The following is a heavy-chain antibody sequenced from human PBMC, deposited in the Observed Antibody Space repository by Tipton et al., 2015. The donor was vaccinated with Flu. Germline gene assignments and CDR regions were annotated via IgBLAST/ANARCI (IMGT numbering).Heavy chain of an antibody. CDR3: ARDDYSNYFYYYYGMDV. CDR1: GYIFTNYG. Sequence: QLVQSGGEVKKPGASVKVSCKASGYIFTNYGINWVRQGPGQGLEWMGWISAYNGDINYAQKLQGRITMTTDTSTSTAYMELRSLTSDDTAVYYCARDDYSNYFYYYYGMDVWGQGTTVTVSS. J-gene: IGHJ6*02. V-gene: IGHV1-18*01. CDR2: ISAYNGDI. D-gene: IGHD4-11*01.